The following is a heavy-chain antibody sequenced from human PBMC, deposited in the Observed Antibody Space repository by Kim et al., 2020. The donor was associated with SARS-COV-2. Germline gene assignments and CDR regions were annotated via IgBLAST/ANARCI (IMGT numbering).Heavy chain of an antibody. J-gene: IGHJ4*02. Sequence: GGSLRLSCAASGLTFSSYGMHWVRQAPGKGLEWVAVIWYDGSNKYYADSVKGRFTISRDNSKNTLYLQMNSLRAEDTAVYYCARDSYSGGWPRGPDYWGQGTLVTVSS. CDR1: GLTFSSYG. CDR3: ARDSYSGGWPRGPDY. D-gene: IGHD6-19*01. CDR2: IWYDGSNK. V-gene: IGHV3-33*01.